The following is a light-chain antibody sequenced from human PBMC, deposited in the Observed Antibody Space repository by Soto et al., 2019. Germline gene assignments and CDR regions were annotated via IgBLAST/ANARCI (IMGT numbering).Light chain of an antibody. CDR1: QSISSW. Sequence: DIQMTQSPSTLSASVGDRVTITCRASQSISSWLAWYQQKPGKAPKLLIYKASSLASGVPSRFSGSGSATEFTLTISGLQSDDFATYYCQQYKDYVWTFGQGTKVDIK. V-gene: IGKV1-5*03. J-gene: IGKJ1*01. CDR3: QQYKDYVWT. CDR2: KAS.